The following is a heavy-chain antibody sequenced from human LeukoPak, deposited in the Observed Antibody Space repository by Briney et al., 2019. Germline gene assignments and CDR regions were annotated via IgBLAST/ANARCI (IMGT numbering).Heavy chain of an antibody. V-gene: IGHV6-1*01. CDR1: GDSVSSNSAA. CDR2: TYYRSKWYN. Sequence: SQTLSLTCAISGDSVSSNSAAWHWIRQSPSRGLEWLGRTYYRSKWYNDYAVSVKSRITINPDTSKNQFSLKLSSVTAADTAVYYCASARDFGWEGMWNWGQGTLVTVSS. J-gene: IGHJ4*02. CDR3: ASARDFGWEGMWN. D-gene: IGHD6-19*01.